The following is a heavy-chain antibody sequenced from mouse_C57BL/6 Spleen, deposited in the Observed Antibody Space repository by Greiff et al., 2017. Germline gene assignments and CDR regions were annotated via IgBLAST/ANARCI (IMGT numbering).Heavy chain of an antibody. CDR3: ARSDSNLYYFDY. J-gene: IGHJ2*01. Sequence: VQLQQSGPELVKPGASVKISCKASGYSFTGYYMNWVKQSPEKSLEWIGEINPSTGGTTYNQKFKAKATLTVDKSSSTAYMQLKSLTSEDSAVYYCARSDSNLYYFDYWGQGTTLTVSS. CDR1: GYSFTGYY. D-gene: IGHD2-5*01. CDR2: INPSTGGT. V-gene: IGHV1-42*01.